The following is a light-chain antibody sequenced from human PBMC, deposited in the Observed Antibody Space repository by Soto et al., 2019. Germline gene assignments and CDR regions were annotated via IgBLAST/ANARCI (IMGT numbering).Light chain of an antibody. Sequence: AIQMTQSPSSLSAPVGDRVTITCRASQGIRNDLDWFQQKPGKAPKLLIYAASTLQSGVPSRFSGSGSGTDFTLTISCLQSEDFATYYCQQYNTYSSLTFGGGTKVDIK. CDR3: QQYNTYSSLT. CDR1: QGIRND. CDR2: AAS. V-gene: IGKV1-6*01. J-gene: IGKJ4*01.